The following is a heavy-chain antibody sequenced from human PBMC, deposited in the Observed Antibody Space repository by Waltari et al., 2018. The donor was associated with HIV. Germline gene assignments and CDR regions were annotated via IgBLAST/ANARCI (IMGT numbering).Heavy chain of an antibody. CDR3: ARVGYCSTGGCTEGGLDV. CDR1: GGSFSNYA. V-gene: IGHV1-69*01. J-gene: IGHJ6*02. CDR2: LIPVFGTP. D-gene: IGHD2-2*01. Sequence: QVQLVQSGAEVKKPGSSVKVSCKTSGGSFSNYAINWVRQAPGQGLEWMGGLIPVFGTPKYAQNFQGRVTIASDAPSSTAYMELRSLRYEDTAVYFCARVGYCSTGGCTEGGLDVWGQGTTVTASS.